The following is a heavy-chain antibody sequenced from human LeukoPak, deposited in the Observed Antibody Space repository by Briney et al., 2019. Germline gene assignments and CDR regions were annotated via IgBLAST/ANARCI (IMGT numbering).Heavy chain of an antibody. CDR3: ARSGSYYEAFDI. Sequence: GGSLRLSCAASGFTFSSYWMHWVRHAPGKGLVWVSRINSDGSSTSYADSVKGRFTISRDNAKNTLYLQMNSLRAEDTAVYYCARSGSYYEAFDIWGQGTMVTVSS. D-gene: IGHD1-26*01. CDR1: GFTFSSYW. V-gene: IGHV3-74*01. J-gene: IGHJ3*02. CDR2: INSDGSST.